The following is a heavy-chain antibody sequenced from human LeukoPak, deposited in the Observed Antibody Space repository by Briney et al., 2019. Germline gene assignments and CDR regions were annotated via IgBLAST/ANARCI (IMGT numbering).Heavy chain of an antibody. CDR2: IYYSGNT. CDR1: GGSISSGDYY. CDR3: ARHGARFYDGDLDY. Sequence: SETLSLTCTVSGGSISSGDYYWSWIRQPPGKGLEWIGNIYYSGNTNYHPSLGSRVTISVDTSKNQLSLKLSSVTAADTAVYYCARHGARFYDGDLDYWGQGTLVTVSS. V-gene: IGHV4-61*08. J-gene: IGHJ4*02. D-gene: IGHD2-21*02.